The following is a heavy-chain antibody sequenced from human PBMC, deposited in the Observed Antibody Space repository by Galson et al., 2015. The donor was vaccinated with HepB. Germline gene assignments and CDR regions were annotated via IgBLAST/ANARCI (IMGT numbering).Heavy chain of an antibody. J-gene: IGHJ3*02. CDR1: GDSVSSNSAS. D-gene: IGHD2-15*01. V-gene: IGHV6-1*01. Sequence: CAISGDSVSSNSASWNWIRQSPSRGLEWLGRTYYRSKWYNDYAVSVKSRITINPDTSKNQFSLQLNSMIPEDTAMYYCARIVGSNYIGWAVDIWGQGTMVTVSS. CDR3: ARIVGSNYIGWAVDI. CDR2: TYYRSKWYN.